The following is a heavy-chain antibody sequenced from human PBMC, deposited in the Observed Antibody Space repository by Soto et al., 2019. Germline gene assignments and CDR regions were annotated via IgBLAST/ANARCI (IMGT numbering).Heavy chain of an antibody. D-gene: IGHD3-3*01. V-gene: IGHV1-18*01. CDR3: ARDPHEYWTSYWFDP. Sequence: ASVKVSCTASGSNFNIYGINWVRQAPGQGLELMGWISAYDGKTTYAEKFQGRVTMTTDASTSTAYMELRSLRSDDTAVYYCARDPHEYWTSYWFDPWGQGTLVTVSS. CDR1: GSNFNIYG. J-gene: IGHJ5*02. CDR2: ISAYDGKT.